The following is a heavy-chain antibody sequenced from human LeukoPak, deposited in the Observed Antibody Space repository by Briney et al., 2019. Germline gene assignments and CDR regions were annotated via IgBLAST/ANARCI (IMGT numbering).Heavy chain of an antibody. CDR1: GFTFSTYG. D-gene: IGHD5-12*01. V-gene: IGHV3-33*03. CDR2: IWYDGSNK. Sequence: GGSLRLSCAASGFTFSTYGMYWVRQAPGKGLEWVAVIWYDGSNKYYADSVKGRFTISRDNAKNTLNLQMNSLRAEDTAIYYCAKVVATDRNAFDIWGQGTMVAVSS. J-gene: IGHJ3*02. CDR3: AKVVATDRNAFDI.